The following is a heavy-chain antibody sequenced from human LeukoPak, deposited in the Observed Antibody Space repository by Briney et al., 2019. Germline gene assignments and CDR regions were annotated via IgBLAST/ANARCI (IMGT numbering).Heavy chain of an antibody. CDR1: GGSISSSSYY. D-gene: IGHD4-17*01. CDR2: IYYSGST. V-gene: IGHV4-39*07. CDR3: ARGHRMGVTTSAYYFDY. J-gene: IGHJ4*02. Sequence: SETLSLTCTVSGGSISSSSYYWGWIRQPPGKGLEWIGSIYYSGSTYYNPSLKSRVTISVDTSKNQFSLKLSSVTAADTAVYYCARGHRMGVTTSAYYFDYWGQGTLVTVSS.